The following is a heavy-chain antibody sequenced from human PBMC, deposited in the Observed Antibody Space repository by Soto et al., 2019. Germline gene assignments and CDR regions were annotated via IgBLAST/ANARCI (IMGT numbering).Heavy chain of an antibody. CDR1: GYTFTSYY. Sequence: ASVKVSCKASGYTFTSYYLHWVRQAPGQGLEWMGIINPGGGNTNYAQKFQGRVTMTRDTSTRTVYMELSSLRSEDTAVYYCARVSTFDGLGVWGPGTTVTVSS. CDR2: INPGGGNT. CDR3: ARVSTFDGLGV. J-gene: IGHJ6*02. V-gene: IGHV1-46*03.